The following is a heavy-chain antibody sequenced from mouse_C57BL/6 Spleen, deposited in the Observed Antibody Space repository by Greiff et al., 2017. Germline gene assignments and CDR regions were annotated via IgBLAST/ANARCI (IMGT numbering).Heavy chain of an antibody. CDR1: AYTFIGYW. V-gene: IGHV1-9*01. CDR3: ARRDDGYFSYFDY. D-gene: IGHD2-3*01. J-gene: IGHJ2*01. CDR2: ILPGSGST. Sequence: VQLQQSGAELMKPGASVKLSCKPTAYTFIGYWIEWVKQRPGHGLDWIGEILPGSGSTNYNEKFKGKATFTADTSSNAAYMQLSSLTTEDSAIYDGARRDDGYFSYFDYWGQGTTLTVSS.